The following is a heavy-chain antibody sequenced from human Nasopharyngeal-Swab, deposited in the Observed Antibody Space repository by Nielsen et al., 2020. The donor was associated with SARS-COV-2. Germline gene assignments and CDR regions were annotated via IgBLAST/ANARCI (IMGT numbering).Heavy chain of an antibody. V-gene: IGHV4-59*01. CDR1: GGSISSYY. Sequence: SETLSLTCTVSGGSISSYYWSWIRQPPGKGLVWIGYIYYSGSTNYNPSLKSRVTISVDTSKNQFSLKLSSVTAADTAVYYCAREAITIFGVAPFDYYYYYMDVWGKGTTVTVSS. D-gene: IGHD3-3*01. CDR3: AREAITIFGVAPFDYYYYYMDV. CDR2: IYYSGST. J-gene: IGHJ6*03.